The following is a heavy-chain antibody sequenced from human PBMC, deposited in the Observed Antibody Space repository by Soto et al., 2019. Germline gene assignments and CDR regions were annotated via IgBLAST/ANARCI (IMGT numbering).Heavy chain of an antibody. J-gene: IGHJ3*02. Sequence: PSETLSLTCTVSGGSISSSSYYWGWIRQPPGKGLEWIGSIYYSGSTYYNPSLKSRVTISVDTSKNQFSLKLSSVTAADTAVYYCAREPKGYSSGSPSVFDIWGQGTMVPVSS. CDR2: IYYSGST. CDR1: GGSISSSSYY. V-gene: IGHV4-39*07. D-gene: IGHD6-19*01. CDR3: AREPKGYSSGSPSVFDI.